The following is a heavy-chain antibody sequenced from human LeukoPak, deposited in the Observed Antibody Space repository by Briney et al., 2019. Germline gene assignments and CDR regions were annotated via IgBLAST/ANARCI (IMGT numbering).Heavy chain of an antibody. CDR1: GGTFSSYA. D-gene: IGHD3-10*01. CDR3: ARDPLVRGVSHYFDY. CDR2: IIPIFGTA. V-gene: IGHV1-69*05. Sequence: SAKVSCKASGGTFSSYAISWVRQAPGQGLEWMGRIIPIFGTANYAQKFQGRVTITTDESTSTAYMELSSLRSEDTAVYYCARDPLVRGVSHYFDYWGQGTLVTVSS. J-gene: IGHJ4*02.